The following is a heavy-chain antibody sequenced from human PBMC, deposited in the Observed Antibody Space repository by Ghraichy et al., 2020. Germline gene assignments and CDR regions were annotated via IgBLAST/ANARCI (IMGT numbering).Heavy chain of an antibody. CDR3: AREASTSWYHDFDY. V-gene: IGHV4-38-2*02. CDR1: GYSISSGYY. J-gene: IGHJ4*02. D-gene: IGHD6-13*01. CDR2: IYHSGST. Sequence: SETLSLTCTVSGYSISSGYYWGWIRQPPGKGLEWIGSIYHSGSTYYNPSLKSRVIISVDTSKNQFSLKLRSVTAADTAVYYCAREASTSWYHDFDYWGQGTLVTVSS.